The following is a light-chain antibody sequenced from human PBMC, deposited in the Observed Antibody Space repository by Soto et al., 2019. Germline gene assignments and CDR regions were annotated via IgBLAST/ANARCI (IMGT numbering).Light chain of an antibody. J-gene: IGLJ3*02. Sequence: QSVLTQPASVSGSPGHSITISCTGTSSDVGGYNYVSWFQQYPGKAPKLMIYEVSNRPSGVSNRFSGSKSGNTASLTVSGLQAEDEADYYRTSFTSSNTWVFGGGTKLTVL. CDR2: EVS. CDR3: TSFTSSNTWV. CDR1: SSDVGGYNY. V-gene: IGLV2-14*01.